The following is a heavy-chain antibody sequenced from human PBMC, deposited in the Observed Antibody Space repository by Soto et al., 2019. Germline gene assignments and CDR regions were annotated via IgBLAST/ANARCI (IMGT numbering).Heavy chain of an antibody. CDR2: VSGSGGIT. CDR1: GFSFSSYA. D-gene: IGHD1-26*01. J-gene: IGHJ4*02. V-gene: IGHV3-23*01. Sequence: EVQLLESGGGLVQPGGSLRLSCAGSGFSFSSYAIIWVRQASGKGLERVAGVSGSGGITNYADSVKGRFTISRDNFRKMVDLEMHSLRAEDTAKYYWAKDLLKSQTLKWNYIDYWGQGILVTVSS. CDR3: AKDLLKSQTLKWNYIDY.